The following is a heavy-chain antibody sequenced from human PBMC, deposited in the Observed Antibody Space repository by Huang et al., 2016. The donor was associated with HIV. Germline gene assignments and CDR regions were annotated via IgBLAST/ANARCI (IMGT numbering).Heavy chain of an antibody. Sequence: SGPGLVKPSETLSLTCNVSDGSLTSGKYYWGWIRQSPGKGLECIGSIFYTWRAQYNPSLESLVTIFVDSSKSQLSVRLRSVTAADTAVYYCARRRTHFTFDYWGQGTLVTVSS. CDR2: IFYTWRA. V-gene: IGHV4-39*01. CDR1: DGSLTSGKYY. CDR3: ARRRTHFTFDY. J-gene: IGHJ4*02.